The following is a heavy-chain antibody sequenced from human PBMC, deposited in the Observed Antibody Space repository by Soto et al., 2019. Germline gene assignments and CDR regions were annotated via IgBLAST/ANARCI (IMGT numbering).Heavy chain of an antibody. CDR2: IIPVFGPA. J-gene: IGHJ6*02. D-gene: IGHD1-26*01. CDR1: GGTFSSYA. Sequence: QVQLVQSGAEVKKPGSSVNVSCKATGGTFSSYAMSWVRQAPGQGLQWMGGIIPVFGPARYAQQFQDRITITADESTTTVYMELNSLSSDDTAVYYCAGPYSGARYFSNGFDGWGQGTAVTVSS. V-gene: IGHV1-69*01. CDR3: AGPYSGARYFSNGFDG.